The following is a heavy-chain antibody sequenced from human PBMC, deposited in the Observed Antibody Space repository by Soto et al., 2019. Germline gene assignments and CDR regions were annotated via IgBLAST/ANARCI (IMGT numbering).Heavy chain of an antibody. J-gene: IGHJ4*02. D-gene: IGHD3-22*01. V-gene: IGHV4-30-4*01. CDR1: GGSISSGDYY. Sequence: PSETLSLTCTVSGGSISSGDYYWSWIRQPPGKGLEWIGYIYYSGSTYYNPSLKSRVTISVDTSKNQFSLKLSSVTAADTAVYYCARDYYEYYYDSRGPLWGQGTLVTVSS. CDR2: IYYSGST. CDR3: ARDYYEYYYDSRGPL.